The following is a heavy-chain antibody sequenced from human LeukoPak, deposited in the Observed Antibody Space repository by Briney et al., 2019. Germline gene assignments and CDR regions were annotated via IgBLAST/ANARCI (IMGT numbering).Heavy chain of an antibody. CDR2: INPNSGGT. D-gene: IGHD3-3*01. CDR1: GFTFAGYY. Sequence: GASVKVSCKASGFTFAGYYMHWVRQAPGQGLEWMGWINPNSGGTNYAQKFQGRVTMTRDTSISTAYMELSRLRSDDTAVYYCARARRTDFWSGYQGYYYYGMDVWGQGTTVTVSS. J-gene: IGHJ6*02. V-gene: IGHV1-2*02. CDR3: ARARRTDFWSGYQGYYYYGMDV.